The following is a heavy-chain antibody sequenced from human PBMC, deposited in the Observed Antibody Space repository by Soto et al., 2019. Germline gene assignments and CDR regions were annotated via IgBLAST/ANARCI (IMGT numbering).Heavy chain of an antibody. CDR3: ASDAPFRVSAYFHFNY. CDR1: GGYISSHY. Sequence: PAETLSLTCSVSGGYISSHYWSWIRQPAGKGLEWIGRIYTTGTTNYNPSLNSTVTMSEDTPKTQLSLKPRSVTATSTAVYFCASDAPFRVSAYFHFNYWGQGTLVTVS. V-gene: IGHV4-4*07. J-gene: IGHJ4*01. D-gene: IGHD3-3*01. CDR2: IYTTGTT.